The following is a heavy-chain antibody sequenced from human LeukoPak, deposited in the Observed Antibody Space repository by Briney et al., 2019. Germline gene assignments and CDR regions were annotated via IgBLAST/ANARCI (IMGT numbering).Heavy chain of an antibody. V-gene: IGHV5-51*01. CDR3: ASLGYCGSTSCNRSIVFYYYYVDV. CDR2: IYPGDSDT. Sequence: GESLKISCKGSGYTFTNYWIGWVRQMPGKGLEWMGIIYPGDSDTRYSPSFQGQVTISVDKSISTAYLQWSSLQASDPAMYYCASLGYCGSTSCNRSIVFYYYYVDVWAKGPRSPSP. J-gene: IGHJ6*03. CDR1: GYTFTNYW. D-gene: IGHD2-2*03.